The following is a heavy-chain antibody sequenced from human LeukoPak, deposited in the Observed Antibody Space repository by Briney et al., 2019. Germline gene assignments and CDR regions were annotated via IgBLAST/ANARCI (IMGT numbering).Heavy chain of an antibody. CDR1: GYTFTGYY. V-gene: IGHV1-2*02. D-gene: IGHD5-12*01. CDR2: IHPNSGGT. CDR3: ASGGPLEREIVLFFSDF. J-gene: IGHJ4*02. Sequence: ASVKVSCKASGYTFTGYYMHWVRQAPGQGLEWMGWIHPNSGGTNYAQKFQGRVTMTRDASISTAYMELSRLRSDDTAVYYCASGGPLEREIVLFFSDFWGQGTLVTVSS.